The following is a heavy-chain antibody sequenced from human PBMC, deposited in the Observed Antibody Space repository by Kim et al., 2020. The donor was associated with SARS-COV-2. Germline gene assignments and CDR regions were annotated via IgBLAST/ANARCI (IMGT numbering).Heavy chain of an antibody. D-gene: IGHD2-8*01. CDR1: GFNFDVYS. V-gene: IGHV3-48*02. CDR3: TRGLQWAFDF. J-gene: IGHJ4*02. Sequence: GGSLRLSCAASGFNFDVYSMNWVRQIPGRGLEWVSYITSGSTTIYYADSVRGRFTISRDNAKKSLDLQMNSLRDEDTAVYYCTRGLQWAFDFWGQGSLVIGSS. CDR2: ITSGSTTI.